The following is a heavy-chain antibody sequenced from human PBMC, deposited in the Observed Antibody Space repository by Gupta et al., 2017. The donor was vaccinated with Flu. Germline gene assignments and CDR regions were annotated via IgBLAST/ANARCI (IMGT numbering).Heavy chain of an antibody. D-gene: IGHD2-21*01. CDR1: GDSVSDNNAS. V-gene: IGHV6-1*01. Sequence: QVQLQQSGPGLVKPSQTLSLTCAISGDSVSDNNASWNWIRQSPSRGLEWLGRTYYRSKWLNDYALSVKSRITINPDTSKNEFSLQLNSVTPEDTAVYYCARDPGVVAPVYLGGFDYWGQGALVTVSS. J-gene: IGHJ4*02. CDR3: ARDPGVVAPVYLGGFDY. CDR2: TYYRSKWLN.